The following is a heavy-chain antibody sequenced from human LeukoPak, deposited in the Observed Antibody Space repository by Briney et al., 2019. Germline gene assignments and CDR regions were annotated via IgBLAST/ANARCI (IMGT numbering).Heavy chain of an antibody. V-gene: IGHV1-8*01. CDR1: GYTFTSYD. J-gene: IGHJ3*02. Sequence: ASVKVSCKASGYTFTSYDINWVRQANGQGLEWMGWMNPNSGNTGYAQKFQGRVTMTRNTSISTAYMELSSLRSEDTAVYYCARPQPVYSGYDDAFDIWGQGTMVTVSS. D-gene: IGHD5-12*01. CDR2: MNPNSGNT. CDR3: ARPQPVYSGYDDAFDI.